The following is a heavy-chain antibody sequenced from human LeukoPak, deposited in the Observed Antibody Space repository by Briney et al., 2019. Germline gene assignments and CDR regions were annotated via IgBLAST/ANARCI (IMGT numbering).Heavy chain of an antibody. J-gene: IGHJ6*03. V-gene: IGHV1-18*04. CDR2: ISAYNGNT. CDR3: ARVDYYYYYMDV. CDR1: GYTFTDYY. Sequence: ASVKVSCKASGYTFTDYYIHWLRQAPGQGLEWMGWISAYNGNTNYAQKLQGRVTMTTDTSTSTAYMELRSLRSDDTAVYYCARVDYYYYYMDVWGKGTTVTVSS.